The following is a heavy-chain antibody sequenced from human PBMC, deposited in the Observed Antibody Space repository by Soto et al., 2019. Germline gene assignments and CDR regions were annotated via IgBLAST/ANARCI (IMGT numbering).Heavy chain of an antibody. Sequence: SETLSLTCTFSGGPISISSYDWGWIRQPPGKGLEWIGSIYYSGSTYYNPSLKSRVTISVDTSKSQFSLKLSSVTAADTAVYYCARHDSGYYRYYFDYWGQGTMVTVSS. CDR2: IYYSGST. CDR3: ARHDSGYYRYYFDY. CDR1: GGPISISSYD. V-gene: IGHV4-39*01. D-gene: IGHD3-22*01. J-gene: IGHJ4*02.